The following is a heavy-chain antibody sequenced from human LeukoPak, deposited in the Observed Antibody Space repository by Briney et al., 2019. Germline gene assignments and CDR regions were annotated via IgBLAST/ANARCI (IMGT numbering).Heavy chain of an antibody. D-gene: IGHD5-12*01. CDR3: ARDSSGYSGYGDY. CDR2: IWYDGSNK. CDR1: GFTFSSYG. J-gene: IGHJ4*02. Sequence: QSGGSLRLSCAASGFTFSSYGMHWVRQAPGKGLEWVAVIWYDGSNKYYADSVKGRFTISRDNSKNTLYLQMNSLRAEDTAVYYCARDSSGYSGYGDYWGQGTLVTVSS. V-gene: IGHV3-33*08.